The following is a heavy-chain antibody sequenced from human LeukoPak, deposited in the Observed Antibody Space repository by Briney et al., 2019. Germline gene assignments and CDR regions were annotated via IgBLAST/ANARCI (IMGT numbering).Heavy chain of an antibody. CDR2: ISYDGSNK. D-gene: IGHD3-9*01. CDR1: GFTFSSYA. J-gene: IGHJ4*02. CDR3: ARGGYYDILTGYYMGY. V-gene: IGHV3-30-3*01. Sequence: GGSLRLSCAASGFTFSSYAMHWVSQAPGKGLEWLAVISYDGSNKYYADSVKGRFTISSDNSKNTLYLQMNSLRAEDTAVYYCARGGYYDILTGYYMGYWGQGTLVTVSS.